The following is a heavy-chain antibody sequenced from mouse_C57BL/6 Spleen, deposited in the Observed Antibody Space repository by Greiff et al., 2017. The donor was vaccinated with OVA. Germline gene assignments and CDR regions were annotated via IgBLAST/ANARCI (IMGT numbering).Heavy chain of an antibody. CDR3: ARSYYGSSYDD. D-gene: IGHD1-1*01. CDR1: GYTFTSYW. Sequence: QVQLQQPGAELVRPGSSVKLSCKASGYTFTSYWMDWVKQRPIQGLEWIGNIDPSDSETHYNQKFKDKATLTVDKSSSTAYMKLSSQTSEDSSVYDCARSYYGSSYDDWGQGTTLTVSS. J-gene: IGHJ2*01. CDR2: IDPSDSET. V-gene: IGHV1-52*01.